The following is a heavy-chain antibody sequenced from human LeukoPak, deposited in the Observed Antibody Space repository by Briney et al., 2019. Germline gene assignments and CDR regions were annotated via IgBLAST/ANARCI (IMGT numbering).Heavy chain of an antibody. D-gene: IGHD2-2*03. Sequence: PSETLSLTCTVSGGSISSSSYYWSWIRQPAGKGLEWIGRIYASGSTNYNPSLKSRVTMSVDTSKNQFSLRLSSVTAADTAVYYCARIFGYAKWYFDLWGRGTLVTVSS. CDR1: GGSISSSSYY. CDR2: IYASGST. CDR3: ARIFGYAKWYFDL. V-gene: IGHV4-61*02. J-gene: IGHJ2*01.